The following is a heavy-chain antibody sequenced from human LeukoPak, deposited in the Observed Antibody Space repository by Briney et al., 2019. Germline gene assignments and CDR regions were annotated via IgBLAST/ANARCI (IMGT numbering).Heavy chain of an antibody. J-gene: IGHJ6*02. CDR2: IYHSGST. D-gene: IGHD3-10*01. Sequence: SETLSLTCAVYGGSFSGYYWTWIRQAPGKGLEWIGSIYHSGSTYYNPSLKSRVTISVDTSKNQFSLKLSSVTAADTAVYYCARDGRLKDGSGSSYGMDVWGQGTTVTVSS. CDR3: ARDGRLKDGSGSSYGMDV. CDR1: GGSFSGYY. V-gene: IGHV4-34*01.